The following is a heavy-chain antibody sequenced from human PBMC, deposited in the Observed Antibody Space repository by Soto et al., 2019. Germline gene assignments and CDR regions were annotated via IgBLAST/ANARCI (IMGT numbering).Heavy chain of an antibody. CDR2: IIPIFGTA. Sequence: SVKVSCKASGGTFSSYAISWVRQAPGQGLEWMGGIIPIFGTANYAQKFQGRVTITADESTSTAYMELSSLRSEDTAVYYCARPVVVVAATRMEGYYYYGMDVWGQGTTVTVSS. D-gene: IGHD2-15*01. CDR1: GGTFSSYA. J-gene: IGHJ6*02. CDR3: ARPVVVVAATRMEGYYYYGMDV. V-gene: IGHV1-69*13.